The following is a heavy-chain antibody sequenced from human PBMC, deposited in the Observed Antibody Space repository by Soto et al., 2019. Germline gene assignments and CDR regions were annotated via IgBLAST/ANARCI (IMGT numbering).Heavy chain of an antibody. D-gene: IGHD2-15*01. CDR2: IYYSGST. CDR3: ARDGGRGGY. J-gene: IGHJ4*02. V-gene: IGHV4-31*01. CDR1: AGSISSGGYY. Sequence: QVQLQESGPGLVKPSQTLSLTCTVSAGSISSGGYYWSWIRQHPGKGLEWIGYIYYSGSTYYNPSRKSLVTISVDTSKRQFSLKLRSVTAADTSVYFCARDGGRGGYWGQGTLVTASS.